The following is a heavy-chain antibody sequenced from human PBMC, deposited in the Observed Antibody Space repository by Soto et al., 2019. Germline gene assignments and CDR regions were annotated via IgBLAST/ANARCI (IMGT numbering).Heavy chain of an antibody. D-gene: IGHD5-18*01. V-gene: IGHV3-33*01. J-gene: IGHJ4*02. CDR2: IWYDGSNK. Sequence: GGSLRLSCAASGFTFSSYGMHWVRQAPGKGLEWVAVIWYDGSNKYYADSVKGRFTISRDNSKNTLYLQMNSLRAEDTAGYYGAGDRGGAIQLWLLDYWGQGTLVTVSS. CDR3: AGDRGGAIQLWLLDY. CDR1: GFTFSSYG.